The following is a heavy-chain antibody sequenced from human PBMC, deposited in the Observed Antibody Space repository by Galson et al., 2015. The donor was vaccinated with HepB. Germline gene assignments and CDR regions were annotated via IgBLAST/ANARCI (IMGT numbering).Heavy chain of an antibody. V-gene: IGHV1-18*04. J-gene: IGHJ6*02. D-gene: IGHD6-13*01. Sequence: SVKVSCKASGYTFTSYGISWVRQAPGQGLEWMGWISAYNGNTNYAQKLQGRVTMTTDTSTSTAYMELRSLRSDDTAVYYCARDSVVWYPGAEEYYGMDVWGQGTTVTVSS. CDR3: ARDSVVWYPGAEEYYGMDV. CDR1: GYTFTSYG. CDR2: ISAYNGNT.